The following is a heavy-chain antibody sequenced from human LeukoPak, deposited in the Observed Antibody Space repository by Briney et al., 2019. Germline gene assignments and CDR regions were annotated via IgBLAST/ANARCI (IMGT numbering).Heavy chain of an antibody. CDR3: ARGYYDSSGYYRYGNWFDP. V-gene: IGHV4-4*07. CDR1: GGSISSYY. CDR2: XXXSGST. J-gene: IGHJ5*02. Sequence: SETLSLTCTVSGGSISSYYWSWIRQPAGKGLEWXGRXXXSGSTNYNPSLKSRVTISVDKSKNQFSLKLSSVTAADTAVYYCARGYYDSSGYYRYGNWFDPWGQGTLVTVSS. D-gene: IGHD3-22*01.